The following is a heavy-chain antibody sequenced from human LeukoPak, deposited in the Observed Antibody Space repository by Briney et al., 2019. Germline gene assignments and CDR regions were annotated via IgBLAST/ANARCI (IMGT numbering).Heavy chain of an antibody. D-gene: IGHD3-10*01. CDR2: ITTDGGST. CDR1: GFTFSSSV. J-gene: IGHJ6*02. CDR3: ASLSHYGSGSYYTPLGYYGMDV. Sequence: PGGSLRLSCSASGFTFSSSVMHWVRQAPGKGLEYVSAITTDGGSTDYSDSVKGRFTISRDNSKNTLYLQMNSLRAEDTAVYYCASLSHYGSGSYYTPLGYYGMDVWGQGTTVTVSS. V-gene: IGHV3-64*04.